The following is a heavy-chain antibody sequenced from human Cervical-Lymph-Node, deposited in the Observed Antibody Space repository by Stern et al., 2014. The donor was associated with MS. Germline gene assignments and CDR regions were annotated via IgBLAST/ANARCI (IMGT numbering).Heavy chain of an antibody. J-gene: IGHJ4*02. D-gene: IGHD3-10*01. Sequence: VQLVESGGGVVQPGRSLRIFCVASEFAFSSHAMHWVRQAPGKGLEWVAVISYHGRDKYYADSVKCRFTISRDNSENTVFLQMNSLRPEDTAVYYCARDLDSELLGYRLDYWGQGTLVTVSS. CDR2: ISYHGRDK. V-gene: IGHV3-30*04. CDR3: ARDLDSELLGYRLDY. CDR1: EFAFSSHA.